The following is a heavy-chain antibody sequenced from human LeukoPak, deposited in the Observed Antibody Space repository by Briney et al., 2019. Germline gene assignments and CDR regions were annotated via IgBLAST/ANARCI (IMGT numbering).Heavy chain of an antibody. J-gene: IGHJ5*02. CDR2: IYSGGST. CDR3: ARGGNSFFGNNWFDP. CDR1: GFTVSSNY. Sequence: PGGSLRLSCAASGFTVSSNYMSWVRQAPGKGLEWVSVIYSGGSTYYADSVKGRFTISRDNSKNTLYLQMNSLRAEDTAVYYCARGGNSFFGNNWFDPWGQGTLVTVSS. V-gene: IGHV3-66*02. D-gene: IGHD1/OR15-1a*01.